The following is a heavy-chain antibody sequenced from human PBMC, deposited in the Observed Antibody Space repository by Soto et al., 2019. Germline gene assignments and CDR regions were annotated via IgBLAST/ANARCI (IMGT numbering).Heavy chain of an antibody. J-gene: IGHJ4*02. D-gene: IGHD4-17*01. Sequence: SETLSLTCAVSGGSISSSNWWSWVRQPPGKGLEWIVEIYHSVSINYSPSLKCRVSILVDKSKNQFSLKLSSVTVADTAVYYCAIRTTVTTRLGYWGQGTLVTVSS. V-gene: IGHV4-4*02. CDR1: GGSISSSNW. CDR2: IYHSVSI. CDR3: AIRTTVTTRLGY.